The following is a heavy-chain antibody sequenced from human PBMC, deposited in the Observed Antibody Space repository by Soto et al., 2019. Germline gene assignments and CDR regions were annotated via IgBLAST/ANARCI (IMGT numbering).Heavy chain of an antibody. CDR1: GFTFDDYG. CDR3: ARSHLTIFGARAYMYV. V-gene: IGHV3-20*01. CDR2: INWNGGST. Sequence: GGSLRLSCAASGFTFDDYGMSWVRQAPGKGLEWVSGINWNGGSTGYADSVKGRFTISRDNAKNSLYLQMNSLRAEDTALYHCARSHLTIFGARAYMYVWGKGTTVTVSS. J-gene: IGHJ6*03. D-gene: IGHD3-3*01.